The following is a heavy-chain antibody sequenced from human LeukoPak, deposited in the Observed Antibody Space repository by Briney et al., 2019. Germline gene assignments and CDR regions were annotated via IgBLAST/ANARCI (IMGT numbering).Heavy chain of an antibody. CDR2: IRYDGSNK. J-gene: IGHJ5*02. V-gene: IGHV3-30*02. D-gene: IGHD6-13*01. CDR3: AKDPGAAAGTKRYNWFDP. CDR1: GFTFSNYW. Sequence: GGSLRLSCAASGFTFSNYWVAWVRQAPGKGLEWVAFIRYDGSNKYYADSVKGRFTTSRDNSKNTLYLQMNSLRAEDTAVYYCAKDPGAAAGTKRYNWFDPWGQGTLVTVSS.